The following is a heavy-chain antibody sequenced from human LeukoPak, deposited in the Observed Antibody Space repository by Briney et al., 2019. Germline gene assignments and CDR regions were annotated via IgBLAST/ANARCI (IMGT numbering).Heavy chain of an antibody. CDR1: GLTFSSSA. D-gene: IGHD2-15*01. V-gene: IGHV3-23*01. J-gene: IGHJ4*02. CDR2: ISNNGGYT. Sequence: GGSLRLSCAASGLTFSSSAMSWVRQAPGKGLEWVSAISNNGGYTYYADSVQGWSTISRDNSKSTLCLQMNSLRAEDTAVYYCAKQLGYCSDGSCYFPYWGQGTLVTVSS. CDR3: AKQLGYCSDGSCYFPY.